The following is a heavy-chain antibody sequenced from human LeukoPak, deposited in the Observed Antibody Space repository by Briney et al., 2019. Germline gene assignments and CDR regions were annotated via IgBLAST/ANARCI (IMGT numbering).Heavy chain of an antibody. D-gene: IGHD1-14*01. Sequence: GGSLRLSCAASGFTFDDYGMSWVRQAPGKGLEWVSGINWNGGSTGYADSVKGRFTISRDNAKNSLYLQMNSLRAEDTAVYYCTRDLSGTAASDYWGQGTLVTVSS. V-gene: IGHV3-20*04. CDR1: GFTFDDYG. J-gene: IGHJ4*02. CDR3: TRDLSGTAASDY. CDR2: INWNGGST.